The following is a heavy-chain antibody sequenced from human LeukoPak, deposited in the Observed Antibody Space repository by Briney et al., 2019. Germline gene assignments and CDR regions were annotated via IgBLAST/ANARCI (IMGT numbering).Heavy chain of an antibody. Sequence: GGSLRLSCAASGFIFSSYAMSWVRQAPGKGLEWVSGVSGSGGSTYYADSVKGRFTISRDNSKNTLYLQMNSLRAEDTAVYYCAKDLDIVATIIGNWGQGTLVTVSS. CDR3: AKDLDIVATIIGN. CDR1: GFIFSSYA. D-gene: IGHD5-12*01. CDR2: VSGSGGST. V-gene: IGHV3-23*01. J-gene: IGHJ4*02.